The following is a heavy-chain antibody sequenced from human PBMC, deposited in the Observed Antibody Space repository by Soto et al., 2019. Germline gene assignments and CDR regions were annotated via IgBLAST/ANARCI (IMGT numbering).Heavy chain of an antibody. CDR3: ARRPVLYCSSTSCYEEGNWFDP. V-gene: IGHV1-69*02. J-gene: IGHJ5*02. CDR2: IIPILGIA. Sequence: SVKVSCKASGGTFSSYTISWVRQAPGQGLEWMGRIIPILGIANYAQKFQGRVTITADKSTSTAYMELSSLRSEDTAVYYCARRPVLYCSSTSCYEEGNWFDPWG. CDR1: GGTFSSYT. D-gene: IGHD2-2*01.